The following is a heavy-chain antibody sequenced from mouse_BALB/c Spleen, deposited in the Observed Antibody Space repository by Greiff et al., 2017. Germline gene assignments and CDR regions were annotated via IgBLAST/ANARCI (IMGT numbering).Heavy chain of an antibody. J-gene: IGHJ4*01. CDR3: ARPLIYYAMDY. Sequence: EVKVVESGGGLVQPGGSLKLSCAASGFTFSSYTMSWVRQTPEKRLEWVAYISNGGGSTYYPDTVKGRFTISRDNAKNTLYLQMSSLKSEDTAMYYCARPLIYYAMDYWGKGTSVTVSS. V-gene: IGHV5-12-2*01. CDR1: GFTFSSYT. CDR2: ISNGGGST.